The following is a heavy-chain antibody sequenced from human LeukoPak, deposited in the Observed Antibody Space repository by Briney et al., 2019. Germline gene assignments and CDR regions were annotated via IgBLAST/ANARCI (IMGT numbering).Heavy chain of an antibody. CDR1: GFTVSSNY. D-gene: IGHD3-22*01. J-gene: IGHJ4*02. V-gene: IGHV3-66*01. CDR3: ARDYPYYYDSSGYYSFDY. Sequence: GGSLRLSCAASGFTVSSNYMSWVRQAPGKGLEWVSVIYSGGSTYYADSVKGRFTISRDNSKNTLYLQMNSLRAEDTAVYYCARDYPYYYDSSGYYSFDYWGQGTLVTVSS. CDR2: IYSGGST.